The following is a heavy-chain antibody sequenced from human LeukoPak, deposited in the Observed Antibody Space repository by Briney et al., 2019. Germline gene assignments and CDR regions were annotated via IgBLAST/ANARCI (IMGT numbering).Heavy chain of an antibody. D-gene: IGHD2-15*01. CDR3: ARASKYCSGGSCYERDAFDI. Sequence: GGSLRLSCAASGFTFSTSAMSWVRQAPGKGLEWVSSICGIGGCTYHADSVKGRCTISRDNSKNILFLQINSLRAEDTAVYYCARASKYCSGGSCYERDAFDIWGQGTMVTVSS. CDR1: GFTFSTSA. V-gene: IGHV3-23*01. J-gene: IGHJ3*02. CDR2: ICGIGGCT.